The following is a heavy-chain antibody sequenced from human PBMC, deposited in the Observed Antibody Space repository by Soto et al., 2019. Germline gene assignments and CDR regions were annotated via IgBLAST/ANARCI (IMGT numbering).Heavy chain of an antibody. CDR2: IYYSGST. Sequence: SETLSLTCTVSGGSISSGGYYWSWIRQHPGKGLEWIGYIYYSGSTYYNPSLKSRVTISVDTSKNQFSLKLSSVTAADTAVYYCARREYYCSSTSCYSEYYYYYGMDVWGQGTTVTVSS. CDR3: ARREYYCSSTSCYSEYYYYYGMDV. CDR1: GGSISSGGYY. D-gene: IGHD2-2*02. V-gene: IGHV4-31*03. J-gene: IGHJ6*02.